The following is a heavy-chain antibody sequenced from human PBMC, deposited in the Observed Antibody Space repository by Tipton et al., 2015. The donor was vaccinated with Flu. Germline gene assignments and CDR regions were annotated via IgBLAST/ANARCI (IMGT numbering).Heavy chain of an antibody. D-gene: IGHD2-15*01. CDR2: IGQSGNT. Sequence: TLSLTCSVSGDSVASPYFWGWIRQPPGKGLEWIGNIGQSGNTYYSPSLRSRVTISIDTSKNQLSLTLTSVTAADTAVYYCARDSGAYPLGFDPWGRGTLVTVSS. V-gene: IGHV4-38-2*02. J-gene: IGHJ5*01. CDR3: ARDSGAYPLGFDP. CDR1: GDSVASPYF.